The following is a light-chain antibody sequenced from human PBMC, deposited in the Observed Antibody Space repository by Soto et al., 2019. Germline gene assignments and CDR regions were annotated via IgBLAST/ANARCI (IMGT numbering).Light chain of an antibody. CDR1: QRVSSSY. V-gene: IGKV3-20*01. CDR3: QQYGGSPLVT. CDR2: GAC. J-gene: IGKJ3*01. Sequence: EIVLTQSPGTLSLSPGERATLSSRASQRVSSSYLAWYQQKPGQAPRLLIYGACSRATGVPDRFSGSGSGIDFTLTISRLEPEDFAVYYCQQYGGSPLVTFGPGTKVDI.